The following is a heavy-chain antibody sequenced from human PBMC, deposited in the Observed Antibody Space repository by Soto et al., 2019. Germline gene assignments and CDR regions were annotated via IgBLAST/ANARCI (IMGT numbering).Heavy chain of an antibody. J-gene: IGHJ4*02. Sequence: DVQLVQSGAEVKKPGESLKISCKASGFNFGGSWIGWVRQMPGKGLEWMGIIHPGTSDTRYSPSFQGQVTISADTSINTAYLQWRSLKPSDTATYYCANGGFIGTPPEYWGQGTRVTVSS. CDR3: ANGGFIGTPPEY. CDR2: IHPGTSDT. V-gene: IGHV5-51*01. D-gene: IGHD1-7*01. CDR1: GFNFGGSW.